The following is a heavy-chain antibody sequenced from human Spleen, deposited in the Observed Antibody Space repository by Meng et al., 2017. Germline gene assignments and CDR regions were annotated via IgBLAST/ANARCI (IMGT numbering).Heavy chain of an antibody. V-gene: IGHV3-23*01. CDR3: AKGPAGYCDSKGCYNWFDS. CDR2: ISGSGGIT. J-gene: IGHJ5*01. Sequence: GGSLRLSCAASRFTFSDYAMNWVRQAPGKGLEWVSAISGSGGITHYPDFVKGRFTISRDNTQNTLYLQLNSLRAEDTAVYYCAKGPAGYCDSKGCYNWFDSWGQGTLVTVSS. CDR1: RFTFSDYA. D-gene: IGHD2/OR15-2a*01.